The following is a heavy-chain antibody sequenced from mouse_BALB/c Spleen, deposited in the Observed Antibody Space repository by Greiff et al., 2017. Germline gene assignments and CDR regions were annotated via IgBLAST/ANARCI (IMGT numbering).Heavy chain of an antibody. V-gene: IGHV5-17*02. D-gene: IGHD4-1*01. CDR1: GFTFSSFG. J-gene: IGHJ2*01. CDR2: ISSGSSTI. CDR3: ARSNCYYFDY. Sequence: EGKLVESGGGLVQPGGSRKLSCAASGFTFSSFGMHWVRQAPEKGLEWVAYISSGSSTIYYADTVKGRFTISRDNPKNTLFLQMTSLRSEDTAMYYCARSNCYYFDYWGQGTTLTVSS.